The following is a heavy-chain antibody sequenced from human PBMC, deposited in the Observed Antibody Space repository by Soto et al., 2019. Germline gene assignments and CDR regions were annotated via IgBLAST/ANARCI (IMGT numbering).Heavy chain of an antibody. Sequence: QVQLQESGPGLVKPSQTLSLTCTVSGGSISSGDYYWSWIRQPPGKGLEWIGYIYYSGSTYYNPSHKSRVTISVDTSKNQFSLKPSSVTAADTAVYYCARAMVVTQSWFDPWGQGTLVTVSS. CDR2: IYYSGST. CDR3: ARAMVVTQSWFDP. CDR1: GGSISSGDYY. V-gene: IGHV4-30-4*01. D-gene: IGHD2-21*02. J-gene: IGHJ5*02.